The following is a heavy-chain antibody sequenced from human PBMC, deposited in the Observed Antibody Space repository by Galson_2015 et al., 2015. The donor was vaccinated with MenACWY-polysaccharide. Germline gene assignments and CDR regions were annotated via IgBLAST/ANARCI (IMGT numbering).Heavy chain of an antibody. J-gene: IGHJ4*02. V-gene: IGHV3-23*01. CDR2: ISGSGRSI. CDR1: GFTPTTYA. CDR3: AKDQSVGSKDAPFDY. Sequence: SLRLSCAASGFTPTTYATSWVRQAPGKGLEWVSGISGSGRSIYYADSVKGRFTISRDYAKNTLYLQMSGLRVEDTAVYYCAKDQSVGSKDAPFDYWGQGTVVTVSS. D-gene: IGHD2-2*01.